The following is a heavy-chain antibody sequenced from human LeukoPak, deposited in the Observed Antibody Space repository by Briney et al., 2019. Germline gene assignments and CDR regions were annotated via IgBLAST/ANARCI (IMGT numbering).Heavy chain of an antibody. CDR2: ISSSSSTI. Sequence: GGSLRLSCAASGFTFSSYGMNWVRQAPGKGLGWVSYISSSSSTIDYADSVKGRFTISRDNAKNSLYLQMNSLRAEDTAVYYCARVGDYYMDVWAKGTTVTVSS. J-gene: IGHJ6*03. CDR3: ARVGDYYMDV. V-gene: IGHV3-48*01. CDR1: GFTFSSYG.